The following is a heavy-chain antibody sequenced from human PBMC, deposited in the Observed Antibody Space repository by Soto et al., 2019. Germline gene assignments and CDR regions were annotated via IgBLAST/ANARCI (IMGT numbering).Heavy chain of an antibody. V-gene: IGHV3-66*01. J-gene: IGHJ6*02. CDR3: ARDRIPTGLDV. CDR1: GFTVSSNY. CDR2: IYSGGST. Sequence: EVQLVESGGGLVQPGGSLRLSCAASGFTVSSNYMSWVRQAPGKGLEWVSVIYSGGSTYYAASVKGRFTISRDKSKNTLDPQTHSPRAEDTAVQYCARDRIPTGLDVWGHGTTGTVS.